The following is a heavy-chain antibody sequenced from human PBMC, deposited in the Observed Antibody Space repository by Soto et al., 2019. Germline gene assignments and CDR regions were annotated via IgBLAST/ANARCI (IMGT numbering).Heavy chain of an antibody. V-gene: IGHV4-34*01. CDR3: ARREQWIQLWLPTGGRNWFDH. CDR2: INHSGST. D-gene: IGHD5-18*01. Sequence: SETLSLTCAVYGGSFSGYYWSWIRQPPGKGLEWIGEINHSGSTNYNPSLKSRVTISVDTSKNQFSLKLSSVTAADTAVYYCARREQWIQLWLPTGGRNWFDHWGQGTLVTVSS. CDR1: GGSFSGYY. J-gene: IGHJ5*02.